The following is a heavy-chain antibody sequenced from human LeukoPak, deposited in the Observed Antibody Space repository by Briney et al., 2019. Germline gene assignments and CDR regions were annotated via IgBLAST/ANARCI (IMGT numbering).Heavy chain of an antibody. Sequence: KGXXXIGYIYYSGSTNYHPSLKSRVTISVDTSKNQFSLKLSSVTAADTAVYYCARTVDTAMGYFDYWGQGTLVTVSS. J-gene: IGHJ4*02. CDR3: ARTVDTAMGYFDY. D-gene: IGHD5-18*01. CDR2: IYYSGST. V-gene: IGHV4-59*01.